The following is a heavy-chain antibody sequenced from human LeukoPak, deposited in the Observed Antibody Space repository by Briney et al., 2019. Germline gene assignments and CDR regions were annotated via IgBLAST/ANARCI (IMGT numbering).Heavy chain of an antibody. D-gene: IGHD3-9*01. CDR3: ARFAADYDILTGYYGVSGFDY. CDR2: IYISGST. CDR1: GGSISSGGYY. V-gene: IGHV4-61*02. Sequence: SETLSLTCTVSGGSISSGGYYWGWIRQPAGKGLEWIGRIYISGSTNYNPFLKSRVTISGDTSKNQFSLKLRSVTAADTAVYYCARFAADYDILTGYYGVSGFDYWGQGTLVTVSS. J-gene: IGHJ4*02.